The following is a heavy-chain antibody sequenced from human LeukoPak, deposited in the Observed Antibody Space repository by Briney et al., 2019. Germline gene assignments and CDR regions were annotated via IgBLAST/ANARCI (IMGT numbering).Heavy chain of an antibody. J-gene: IGHJ4*02. D-gene: IGHD3-22*01. V-gene: IGHV4-59*01. CDR2: IYYSGST. CDR3: ARVNYYDSSGTDY. CDR1: GDSISSYY. Sequence: PSETLSLTRTVSGDSISSYYWSWIRQPPGKGLEWIGYIYYSGSTNYNPSLKSRVTISVDTSKNQFSLRLSSVTAADTAVYYCARVNYYDSSGTDYWGQGTLVTVSS.